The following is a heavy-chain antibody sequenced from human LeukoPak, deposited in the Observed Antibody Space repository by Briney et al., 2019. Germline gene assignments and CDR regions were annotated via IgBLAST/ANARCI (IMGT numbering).Heavy chain of an antibody. J-gene: IGHJ4*02. CDR3: ARGDGEDLPFDS. Sequence: PGGSLRLSCAASGFIFSDYWMHWVRQVPGKGLVWVSRIRGDGTITNYADSVKGRFTVSRDNTKNTFFLQMNNLRDEDAAIYYCARGDGEDLPFDSWGQGTLVIVSS. CDR1: GFIFSDYW. CDR2: IRGDGTIT. V-gene: IGHV3-74*01. D-gene: IGHD4-17*01.